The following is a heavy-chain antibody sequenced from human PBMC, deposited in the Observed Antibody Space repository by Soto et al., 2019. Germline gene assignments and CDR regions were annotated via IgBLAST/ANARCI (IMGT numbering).Heavy chain of an antibody. CDR2: IWYDGSNK. D-gene: IGHD6-25*01. Sequence: GGSLRLSCAASGFTFSSYGMHWVRQAPGKGLEWVAVIWYDGSNKYYADSVKGRFTISRDNPKNTLYLQMNSLRAEDTAVYYCARDRGSGDYYYYGMDVWGQGTTVTVSS. CDR1: GFTFSSYG. V-gene: IGHV3-33*01. CDR3: ARDRGSGDYYYYGMDV. J-gene: IGHJ6*02.